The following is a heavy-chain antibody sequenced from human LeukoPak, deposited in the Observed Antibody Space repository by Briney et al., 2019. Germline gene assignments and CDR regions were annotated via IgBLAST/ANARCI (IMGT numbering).Heavy chain of an antibody. D-gene: IGHD2-2*01. CDR3: ARHEQGYCTSSSCRGSDY. J-gene: IGHJ4*02. CDR2: IYHSGST. CDR1: DYSISGGYY. Sequence: GSLRLSCVVSDYSISGGYYWGWIRQPPGKGLEWIGSIYHSGSTYYNPSLKSRVTISIDTSKNQFSLKLSSVTAADTAVYYCARHEQGYCTSSSCRGSDYWGQGTLVTVSS. V-gene: IGHV4-38-2*01.